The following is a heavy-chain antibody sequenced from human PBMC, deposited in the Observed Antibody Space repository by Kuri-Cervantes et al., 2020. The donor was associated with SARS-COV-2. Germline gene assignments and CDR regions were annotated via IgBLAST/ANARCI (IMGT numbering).Heavy chain of an antibody. J-gene: IGHJ4*02. Sequence: ASVKVSCKASGYTFTSYGISWVRQAPGQGLEWMGWISAYNGNTNYAQKLRGRVTITTDTSTSTAYMELRSLRSDDTAVYYCARDFAQTILWFWEFQPSGDYWGQGTLVTVSS. D-gene: IGHD3-10*01. CDR1: GYTFTSYG. CDR2: ISAYNGNT. CDR3: ARDFAQTILWFWEFQPSGDY. V-gene: IGHV1-18*01.